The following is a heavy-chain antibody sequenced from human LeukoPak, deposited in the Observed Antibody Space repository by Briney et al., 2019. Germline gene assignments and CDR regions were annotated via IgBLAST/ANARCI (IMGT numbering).Heavy chain of an antibody. V-gene: IGHV3-23*01. CDR2: ISGSGGTT. CDR3: ATATTVTNAFDI. CDR1: GYTFSSYA. J-gene: IGHJ3*02. Sequence: GGSLRLSCAASGYTFSSYAMSWVRQAPGKGLEWVSGISGSGGTTYCPDSVKGRFTISRDNSKNALYLQMNSLRAEDTAVYYCATATTVTNAFDIWGQGTMVTVSS. D-gene: IGHD4-17*01.